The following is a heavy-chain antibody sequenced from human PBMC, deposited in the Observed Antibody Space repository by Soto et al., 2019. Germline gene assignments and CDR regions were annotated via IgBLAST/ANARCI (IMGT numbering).Heavy chain of an antibody. J-gene: IGHJ4*02. D-gene: IGHD3-22*01. CDR3: AISWDYYDSSKSDY. Sequence: GESLKISCKGSGYSFTSYWIGWVRQMPGKGLEWMGIIYPGDSDTRYSPSFQGQVTISADKSISTAYLQWSSLKASDTAMYYCAISWDYYDSSKSDYWAREPWSPSPQ. CDR2: IYPGDSDT. CDR1: GYSFTSYW. V-gene: IGHV5-51*01.